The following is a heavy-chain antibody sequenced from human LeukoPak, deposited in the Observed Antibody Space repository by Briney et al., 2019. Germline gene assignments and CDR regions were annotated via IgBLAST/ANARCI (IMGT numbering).Heavy chain of an antibody. D-gene: IGHD5-18*01. J-gene: IGHJ6*03. V-gene: IGHV3-48*04. CDR2: ISSSGSTI. CDR1: EFPFSSYA. Sequence: PGGSLRLSCAASEFPFSSYAMSWVRQAPGKGLEWVSYISSSGSTIYYADSVKGRFTISRDNAKNSLYLQMNSLRAEDTAVYYCATVDTAMVTPYHYYYMDVWGKGTTVTVSS. CDR3: ATVDTAMVTPYHYYYMDV.